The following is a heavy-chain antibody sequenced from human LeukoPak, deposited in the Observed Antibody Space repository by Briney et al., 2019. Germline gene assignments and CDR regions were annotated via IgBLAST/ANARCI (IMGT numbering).Heavy chain of an antibody. J-gene: IGHJ4*02. V-gene: IGHV1-8*01. CDR2: VNPNSGNT. D-gene: IGHD5-24*01. CDR3: AVRGWLQYY. Sequence: ASVKVSCKASGYTFTNLDINWVRQATGQGLEWMGWVNPNSGNTGYAQKFQGRVTMTRNTSISTAYMELSSLRSEDTALYYCAVRGWLQYYWGQGTLVTVSS. CDR1: GYTFTNLD.